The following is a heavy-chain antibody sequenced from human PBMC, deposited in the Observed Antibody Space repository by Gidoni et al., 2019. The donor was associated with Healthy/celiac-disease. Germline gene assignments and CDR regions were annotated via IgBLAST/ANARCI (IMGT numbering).Heavy chain of an antibody. CDR2: IYYSGST. V-gene: IGHV4-59*01. CDR1: GGSISSYY. CDR3: ARGGSDYDILGRWFDP. Sequence: VQLQESGPGLVTPSETLSLTCTVSGGSISSYYWRWIRQPPGKRLEWIGYIYYSGSTTDNPSLKSRVTISVDTSKNQFSLKLSSVTAADTAVYYCARGGSDYDILGRWFDPWGQGTLVTVSS. D-gene: IGHD3-9*01. J-gene: IGHJ5*02.